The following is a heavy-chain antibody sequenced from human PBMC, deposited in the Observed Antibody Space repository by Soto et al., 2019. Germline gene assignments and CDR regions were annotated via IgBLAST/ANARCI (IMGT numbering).Heavy chain of an antibody. J-gene: IGHJ4*02. CDR2: IYYSGST. Sequence: SETLSLTCTVSGGSISSGDYYWSWIRQPPGKGLEWIGYIYYSGSTYYNPSLKSRVTISVDTSKNQFSLKLSSVTAADTAVYYWARGRHSGYDIYFDYWGQGTLVTVSS. CDR3: ARGRHSGYDIYFDY. CDR1: GGSISSGDYY. V-gene: IGHV4-30-4*01. D-gene: IGHD1-26*01.